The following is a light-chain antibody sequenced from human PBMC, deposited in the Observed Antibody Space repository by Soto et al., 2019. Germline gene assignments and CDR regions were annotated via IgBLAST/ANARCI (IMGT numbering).Light chain of an antibody. CDR3: SSYSISTAYL. V-gene: IGLV2-14*01. J-gene: IGLJ1*01. CDR2: EVN. Sequence: QSVLTQPASLSGSPGQSITISCTGTSSDVGGYDYVSWYQLHPGKAPKLMVFEVNNRPSGVSYRFSGSKSGNTASLTISGLQAEDEADYFCSSYSISTAYLFGTGTKLTV. CDR1: SSDVGGYDY.